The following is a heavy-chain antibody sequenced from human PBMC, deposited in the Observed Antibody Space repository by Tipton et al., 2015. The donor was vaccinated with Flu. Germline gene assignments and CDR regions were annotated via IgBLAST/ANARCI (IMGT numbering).Heavy chain of an antibody. Sequence: QLVQSGGGVVQPGGSLRLSCVASGFTFSSYDMHWVRQAPGKGLAWVAFLRYDGSYNYHADSVKGRFTISRDNSRNTLYLQMNSLRVEDSAVYYCATEAATATFDYWGQGTLVTVSS. D-gene: IGHD2-15*01. CDR3: ATEAATATFDY. J-gene: IGHJ4*02. CDR2: LRYDGSYN. V-gene: IGHV3-30*02. CDR1: GFTFSSYD.